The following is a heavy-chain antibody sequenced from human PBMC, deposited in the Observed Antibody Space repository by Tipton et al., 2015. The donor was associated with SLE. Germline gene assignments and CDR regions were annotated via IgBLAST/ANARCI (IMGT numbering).Heavy chain of an antibody. CDR3: ARGGFIAYYYYYMDV. CDR1: GGSFSGYY. CDR2: INHSGST. V-gene: IGHV4-34*01. D-gene: IGHD3-16*02. J-gene: IGHJ6*03. Sequence: TLSLTCAVYGGSFSGYYWSWIRQPPGKGLEWFGEINHSGSTNYNPSLKSRVTISVDTSKNQFSLKLSSVTAADTAVYYCARGGFIAYYYYYMDVWGKGTSVSVSS.